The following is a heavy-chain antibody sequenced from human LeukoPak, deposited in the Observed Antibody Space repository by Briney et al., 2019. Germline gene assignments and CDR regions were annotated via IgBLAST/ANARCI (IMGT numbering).Heavy chain of an antibody. J-gene: IGHJ4*02. CDR1: GFTFDDYA. V-gene: IGHV3-9*01. D-gene: IGHD2-15*01. Sequence: GGSLRLSCAASGFTFDDYAMHWVRQAPGKGLEWASGISWNSGSIGYADSVKGRFTISRDNAKNSLYLQMNSLRAEDTALYYCAKAGGCSGGSCYFDYWGQGTLVTVSS. CDR2: ISWNSGSI. CDR3: AKAGGCSGGSCYFDY.